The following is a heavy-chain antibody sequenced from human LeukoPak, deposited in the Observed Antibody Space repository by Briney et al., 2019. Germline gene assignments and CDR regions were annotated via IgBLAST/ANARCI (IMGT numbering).Heavy chain of an antibody. V-gene: IGHV1-2*06. CDR1: GYTFTGYY. J-gene: IGHJ5*02. Sequence: ASVKVSCKASGYTFTGYYMHWVRQAPGQGLEWMGRINPNSGGTNYAQKFQGRVTMTRDTSISTAYMELSRLRSDDTAVYYCAREYSSSWGNWFDPWGQGTLVTVSS. CDR2: INPNSGGT. CDR3: AREYSSSWGNWFDP. D-gene: IGHD6-13*01.